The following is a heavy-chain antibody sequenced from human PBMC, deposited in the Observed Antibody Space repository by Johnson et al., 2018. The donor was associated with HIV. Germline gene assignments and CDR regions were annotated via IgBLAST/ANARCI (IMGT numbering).Heavy chain of an antibody. CDR2: ISWNSGSI. V-gene: IGHV3-9*01. D-gene: IGHD6-13*01. Sequence: VQLVESGGGLVKPGGSLRLSCEASGFTFKDYYMNWVRQTPGKGLEWVSDISWNSGSIGYADSVKGRFPISRDNAKNSLYLQRNSLRAEDTALYYCAKDCSISSWSPGCPFDIWGQGTMVTVSS. CDR1: GFTFKDYY. J-gene: IGHJ3*02. CDR3: AKDCSISSWSPGCPFDI.